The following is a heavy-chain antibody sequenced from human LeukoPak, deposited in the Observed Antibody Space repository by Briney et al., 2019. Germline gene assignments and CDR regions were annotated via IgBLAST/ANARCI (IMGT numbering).Heavy chain of an antibody. Sequence: SETLSLTCAVSGGSISSGGYSWSWIRQPPGKGLEWIGYTYHSGSTYYNPSLKSRVTISVDRSKNQFSLKLSSVTAADTAVYYCARDRGYSYGFGDAFDIWGQGTMVTVSS. CDR3: ARDRGYSYGFGDAFDI. J-gene: IGHJ3*02. CDR1: GGSISSGGYS. D-gene: IGHD5-18*01. CDR2: TYHSGST. V-gene: IGHV4-30-2*01.